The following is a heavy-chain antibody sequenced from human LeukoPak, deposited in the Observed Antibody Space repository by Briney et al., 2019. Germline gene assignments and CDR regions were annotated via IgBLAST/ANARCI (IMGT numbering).Heavy chain of an antibody. J-gene: IGHJ4*02. D-gene: IGHD2-2*01. CDR3: ARGSEPSWYFDY. Sequence: PGGSLRLSCAASGFTFSSYAMSWVRQAPGKGLEWVSYISSSSSMIYYADSVKGRFTISRDNAENSLYLQMNSLRAEDTAVYYCARGSEPSWYFDYWGQGTLVTVSS. CDR2: ISSSSSMI. CDR1: GFTFSSYA. V-gene: IGHV3-48*01.